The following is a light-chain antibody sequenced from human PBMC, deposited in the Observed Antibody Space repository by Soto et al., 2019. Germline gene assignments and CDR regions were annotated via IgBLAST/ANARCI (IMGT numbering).Light chain of an antibody. CDR1: SSDFGGYNY. Sequence: QSALTQSASVSGSPGQSISISCAGISSDFGGYNYVSWYQQHPGKVPKLLIYDDNSRPSGVSKRFSGSKSGNTASLTISGLQSEDEADYYCASYTYSSPFVFGNGTKLTVL. V-gene: IGLV2-14*03. CDR3: ASYTYSSPFV. CDR2: DDN. J-gene: IGLJ1*01.